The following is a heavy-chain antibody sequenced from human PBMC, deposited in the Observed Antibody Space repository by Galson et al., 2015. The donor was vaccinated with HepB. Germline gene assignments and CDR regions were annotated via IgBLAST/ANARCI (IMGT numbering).Heavy chain of an antibody. Sequence: SVKVSCKASGYTFTSYGISWVRQAPGQGLEWMGWISAYNGNTNYAQKLQGRVPMTTDTSTSTAYMELRSLRSDDTAVYYCARVTVAQLLVRSGWLQDYWGQGTLVTVSS. D-gene: IGHD6-13*01. CDR3: ARVTVAQLLVRSGWLQDY. V-gene: IGHV1-18*04. J-gene: IGHJ4*02. CDR2: ISAYNGNT. CDR1: GYTFTSYG.